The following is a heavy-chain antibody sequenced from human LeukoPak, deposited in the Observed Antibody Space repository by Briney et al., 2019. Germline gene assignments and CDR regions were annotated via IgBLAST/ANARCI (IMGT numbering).Heavy chain of an antibody. CDR3: PKGRSGSSFDY. J-gene: IGHJ4*02. CDR1: GFTFDDYA. Sequence: GGSLRLSCAASGFTFDDYAMHWVRQAPGKGLEWVSGISWNSGSIGYADSVKGRFTISRDNAKNSLYLQMNSLRAEDTALYSCPKGRSGSSFDYWGQGTLVTVSS. CDR2: ISWNSGSI. V-gene: IGHV3-9*01.